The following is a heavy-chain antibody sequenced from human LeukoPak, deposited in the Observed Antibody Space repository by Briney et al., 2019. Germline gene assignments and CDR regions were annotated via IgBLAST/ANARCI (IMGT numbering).Heavy chain of an antibody. CDR1: GFTFSSYW. V-gene: IGHV3-7*01. D-gene: IGHD3-9*01. CDR2: IKQDGSEK. Sequence: GGSLRLSCAASGFTFSSYWMSWVRQAPGKGLEWVANIKQDGSEKYYVDSVKGRFTISRDNAKNSLYLQMNSLRAEDTAVYYCAREGYTYYDILTGYYNFYYYYYMDVWGKGTTVTISS. CDR3: AREGYTYYDILTGYYNFYYYYYMDV. J-gene: IGHJ6*03.